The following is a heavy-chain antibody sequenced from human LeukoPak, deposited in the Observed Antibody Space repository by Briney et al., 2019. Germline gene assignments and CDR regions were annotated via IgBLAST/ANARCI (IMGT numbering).Heavy chain of an antibody. Sequence: QPGGSLRPSCAASGFTFDDYAMHWVRQAPGKGLEWVSGISWNSGSIGYADSVKGRFTISRDNAKNSLYLQMNSLRAEDTALYYCAKGPGDYGDLRDWGQETLVTVSS. J-gene: IGHJ4*02. V-gene: IGHV3-9*01. CDR3: AKGPGDYGDLRD. CDR2: ISWNSGSI. CDR1: GFTFDDYA. D-gene: IGHD4-17*01.